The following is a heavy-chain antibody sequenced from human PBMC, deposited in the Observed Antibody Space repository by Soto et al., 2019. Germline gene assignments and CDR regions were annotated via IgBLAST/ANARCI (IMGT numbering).Heavy chain of an antibody. J-gene: IGHJ4*02. Sequence: QVQLVQSGAEVKEPGASVKVSCKPSGYTFTRNGISWVRQAPGQGPEWVGWISTNSGNTDYAQKLQGRVTLTTDTSTNTAYLELRSLRSDDTAVYYCARDKDYMLDYGGQGTLVTVSS. CDR1: GYTFTRNG. D-gene: IGHD4-4*01. V-gene: IGHV1-18*01. CDR2: ISTNSGNT. CDR3: ARDKDYMLDY.